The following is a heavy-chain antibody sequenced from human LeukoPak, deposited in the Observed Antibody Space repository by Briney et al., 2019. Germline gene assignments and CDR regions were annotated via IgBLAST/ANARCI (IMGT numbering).Heavy chain of an antibody. CDR1: GFNFGSYS. D-gene: IGHD3-22*01. J-gene: IGHJ5*02. CDR2: ISGSGSFI. Sequence: GGSLRLSCAISGFNFGSYSMDWVRQAPGTGLEWVASISGSGSFIFYADSVKGRFTISRDNTKNSLYLQMNSLRGEDTAVYCCARDTVGYSSGWFDQWGQGTLVTVSS. CDR3: ARDTVGYSSGWFDQ. V-gene: IGHV3-21*01.